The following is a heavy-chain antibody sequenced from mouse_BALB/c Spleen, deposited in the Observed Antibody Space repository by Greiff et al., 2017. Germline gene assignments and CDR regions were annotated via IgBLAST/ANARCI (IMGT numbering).Heavy chain of an antibody. V-gene: IGHV14-1*02. CDR3: ARCAY. J-gene: IGHJ3*01. CDR1: GFNIKDYY. CDR2: IDPENGNT. Sequence: VQLKQSGAELVRPGASVKLSCKASGFNIKDYYMHWVKQRPEQGLEWIGWIDPENGNTIYDPKFQGTASITADTSSSTAYLQLSSLTSEDTAVYYCARCAYWGQGTLVTVSA.